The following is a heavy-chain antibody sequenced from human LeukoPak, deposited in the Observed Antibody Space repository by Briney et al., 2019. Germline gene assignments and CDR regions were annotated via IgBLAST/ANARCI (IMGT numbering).Heavy chain of an antibody. J-gene: IGHJ4*02. V-gene: IGHV4-59*11. CDR1: GASINSHY. Sequence: PSETLSLTCTVSGASINSHYWSWIRQPPGKGLEWIGYISYSGNVDYNPSLKSRVTISVDTSKNQLSLEMSSVTAADTAVYYCARHGGSYTFDFWGQGVLVTVSS. CDR2: ISYSGNV. CDR3: ARHGGSYTFDF. D-gene: IGHD1-26*01.